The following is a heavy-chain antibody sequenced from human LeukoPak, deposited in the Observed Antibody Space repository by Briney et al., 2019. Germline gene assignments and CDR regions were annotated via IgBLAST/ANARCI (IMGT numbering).Heavy chain of an antibody. CDR2: ISGSGGST. CDR1: GFTFSSYA. J-gene: IGHJ6*03. D-gene: IGHD6-6*01. CDR3: ANMIAARGYMDV. V-gene: IGHV3-23*01. Sequence: GGSLRLSCAASGFTFSSYAMRWVRQARGKGREGVSDISGSGGSTEYADSVKGRFTIDRDNDKNSLYLQMNSLRAEDTAVYYCANMIAARGYMDVSGKGTPVTVSS.